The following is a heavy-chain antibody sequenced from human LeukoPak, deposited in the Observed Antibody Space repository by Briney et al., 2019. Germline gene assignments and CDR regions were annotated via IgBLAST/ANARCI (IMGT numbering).Heavy chain of an antibody. D-gene: IGHD1-14*01. CDR1: GFTVSSNY. Sequence: GGSLRLSCAASGFTVSSNYMSWVRQAPGKGLEWVSVIYSGGSTYYADSVQGRFTISRDNSKNTLYLEMNSLSPDDTAVYYCARGVEPLAANTLAYWGQGTLVTVSS. J-gene: IGHJ4*02. V-gene: IGHV3-53*01. CDR3: ARGVEPLAANTLAY. CDR2: IYSGGST.